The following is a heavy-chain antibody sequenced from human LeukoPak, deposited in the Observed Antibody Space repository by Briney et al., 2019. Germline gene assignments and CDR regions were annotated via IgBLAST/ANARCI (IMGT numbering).Heavy chain of an antibody. CDR2: ISYDGSDK. CDR1: GFIFSSYA. D-gene: IGHD6-6*01. J-gene: IGHJ4*02. V-gene: IGHV3-30*03. CDR3: ARDPRQLGRLIDY. Sequence: PGGSLRLSCAASGFIFSSYAMHWVRQAPGKGLEWVAMISYDGSDKYYADSVKGRFTISRDNAKNSLYLQMNSLRAEDTAVYYCARDPRQLGRLIDYWGQGTLVTVSS.